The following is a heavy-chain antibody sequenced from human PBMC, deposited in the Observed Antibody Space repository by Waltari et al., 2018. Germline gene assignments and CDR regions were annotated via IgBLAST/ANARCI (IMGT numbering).Heavy chain of an antibody. Sequence: QVQLVESGGGVVQPGRSLRLSCAASGFTFSSYAMHWVRQAPGKGLDGVAVISYDGSNKYYAESVKGRFTISGDNAKNTLYLQMNSLRAEETAVYYCARGYSSSWHYFDYWGQGTLVTVSS. J-gene: IGHJ4*02. V-gene: IGHV3-30*04. CDR1: GFTFSSYA. CDR3: ARGYSSSWHYFDY. CDR2: ISYDGSNK. D-gene: IGHD6-13*01.